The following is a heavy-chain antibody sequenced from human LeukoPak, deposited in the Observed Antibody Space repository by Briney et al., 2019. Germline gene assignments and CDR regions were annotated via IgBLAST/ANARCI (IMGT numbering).Heavy chain of an antibody. J-gene: IGHJ5*02. CDR3: ARHAYSSSWYLLNWFDP. D-gene: IGHD6-13*01. CDR1: GGSISSSSYY. CDR2: IYYSGST. Sequence: SETLSLTCSVSGGSISSSSYYWGWIRQPPGKGLEWIGSIYYSGSTYYNPSLKSRVTISVDTFKTQFSLKLSSVTAADTAVYYCARHAYSSSWYLLNWFDPWGQGILVTVSS. V-gene: IGHV4-39*01.